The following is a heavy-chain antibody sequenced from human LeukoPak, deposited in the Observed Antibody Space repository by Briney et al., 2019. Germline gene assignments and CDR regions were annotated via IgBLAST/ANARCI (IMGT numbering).Heavy chain of an antibody. J-gene: IGHJ4*02. V-gene: IGHV4-59*01. CDR1: GGSIRSSH. Sequence: PSETLSLTCTVSGGSIRSSHWSWIRQPPGKGLEFIGYIYYSGTSNYNPSLKSRVTISIDTSKNQFSLRLNSVTAADTAVYYCAREPIVGATLDYWGQGTLVTVSS. D-gene: IGHD1-26*01. CDR2: IYYSGTS. CDR3: AREPIVGATLDY.